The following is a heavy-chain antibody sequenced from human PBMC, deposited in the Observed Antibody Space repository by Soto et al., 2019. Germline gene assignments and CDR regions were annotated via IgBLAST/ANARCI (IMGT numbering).Heavy chain of an antibody. Sequence: GGSLRLSCAASGFTFSSYAMHWVRQAPGKGLEWVAVISYDGSNKYYADSVKGRFTISRDNSKNTLYLQMNSLRAEDTAVYYCARDRGSSGWYLGAFDIWGQGTMVTVSS. CDR2: ISYDGSNK. CDR3: ARDRGSSGWYLGAFDI. D-gene: IGHD6-19*01. J-gene: IGHJ3*02. V-gene: IGHV3-30-3*01. CDR1: GFTFSSYA.